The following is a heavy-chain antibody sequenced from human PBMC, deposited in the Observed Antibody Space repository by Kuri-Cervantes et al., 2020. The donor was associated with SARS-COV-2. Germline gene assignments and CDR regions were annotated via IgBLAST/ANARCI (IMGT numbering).Heavy chain of an antibody. CDR2: ISGSGSYI. J-gene: IGHJ5*02. D-gene: IGHD3-10*01. V-gene: IGHV3-21*04. Sequence: GESLKISCVGTGFTFSGYTMNWVRQAPGKALQWVSSISGSGSYIYYADSVKGRFTVSRDNAKNSLFLQMNSLRADDTAIYYCARGGEDAVQETRNWFEPWGQGTQVTVSS. CDR1: GFTFSGYT. CDR3: ARGGEDAVQETRNWFEP.